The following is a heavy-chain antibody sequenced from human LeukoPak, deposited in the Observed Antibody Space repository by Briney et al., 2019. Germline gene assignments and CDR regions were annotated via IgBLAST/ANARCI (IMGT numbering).Heavy chain of an antibody. CDR2: IKQDGSEK. CDR1: GFTFSSDW. CDR3: ARVELRYYYDSSGYPQADYFDY. Sequence: PGGSLRLSCAASGFTFSSDWMSWVRQAPGKGLEWVANIKQDGSEKYYVDSVKGRFTISRDNAKNSLYLQMNGLRAEDTAVYYCARVELRYYYDSSGYPQADYFDYWGQGTLVTVSS. J-gene: IGHJ4*02. V-gene: IGHV3-7*01. D-gene: IGHD3-22*01.